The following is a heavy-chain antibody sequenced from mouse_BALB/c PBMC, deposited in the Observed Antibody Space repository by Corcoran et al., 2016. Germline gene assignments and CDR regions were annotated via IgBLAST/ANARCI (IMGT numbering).Heavy chain of an antibody. CDR2: INTYTGEP. CDR3: ASRQEETGTAWFAY. V-gene: IGHV9-1*02. CDR1: GYTFTNYG. D-gene: IGHD4-1*01. Sequence: QIQLVQSVPELKKPGETVKISCKASGYTFTNYGMNGVNQAAGKGLKWMGWINTYTGEPTYADDFKGRFAFSLETSASTAYLQINNLKNEDMATYFCASRQEETGTAWFAYWGQGTLVAVSA. J-gene: IGHJ3*01.